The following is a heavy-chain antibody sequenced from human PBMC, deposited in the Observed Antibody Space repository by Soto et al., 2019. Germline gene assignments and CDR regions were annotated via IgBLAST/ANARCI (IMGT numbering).Heavy chain of an antibody. CDR2: ISYDGSNK. Sequence: QVQLVESGGGVVQPGRSLRLSCAASGFTFSSYAMHWVRQAPGKGLEWVAVISYDGSNKYYADSVKGRFTISRDNSKNTLYPQMNSLRAEDTAVYYCAREAFAEYFQHWGQGTLVNVSS. J-gene: IGHJ1*01. CDR1: GFTFSSYA. V-gene: IGHV3-30-3*01. CDR3: AREAFAEYFQH.